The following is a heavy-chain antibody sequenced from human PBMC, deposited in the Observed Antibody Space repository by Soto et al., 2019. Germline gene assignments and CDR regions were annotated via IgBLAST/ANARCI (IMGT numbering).Heavy chain of an antibody. CDR1: GFTFSSYA. D-gene: IGHD4-17*01. CDR3: AKDPNAQGGDYGLAWFDP. V-gene: IGHV3-23*01. J-gene: IGHJ5*02. CDR2: ISGSGGST. Sequence: GGSLRLSCAASGFTFSSYAMSWVRQAPGKGLEWVSAISGSGGSTYYADSVKGRFTISRDNSKNTLYLQMNSLRAEDTAVYYCAKDPNAQGGDYGLAWFDPWGQGTLVTVSS.